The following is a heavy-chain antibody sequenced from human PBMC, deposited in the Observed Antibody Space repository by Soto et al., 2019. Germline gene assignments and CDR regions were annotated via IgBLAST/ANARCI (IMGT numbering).Heavy chain of an antibody. CDR3: ARDLPHVHFDY. V-gene: IGHV3-30-3*01. CDR1: GFTFSSYA. J-gene: IGHJ4*02. CDR2: ISYDGSNK. D-gene: IGHD3-16*01. Sequence: QVQLVESGGGVVQPGRSLRLSCAASGFTFSSYAMHWVRQAPGKGLEWVAVISYDGSNKYYADSVKGRFTISRDNSKNTLYLQMNSLRAEDTAVYYCARDLPHVHFDYWGQGTLVTVSS.